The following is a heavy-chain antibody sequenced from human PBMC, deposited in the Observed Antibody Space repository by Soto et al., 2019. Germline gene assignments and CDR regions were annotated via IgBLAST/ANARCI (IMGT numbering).Heavy chain of an antibody. CDR2: IYYSGST. V-gene: IGHV4-59*01. D-gene: IGHD6-19*01. Sequence: SETLSLTCTVSGGSISSYYWSWIRQPPGKGLEWIGYIYYSGSTNYNPSLKSRVTISVDTSKNQFSLKLSSVTAADTAVYYCARGLGGIAVAGTGSWFDPWGQGTLVIVSS. J-gene: IGHJ5*02. CDR3: ARGLGGIAVAGTGSWFDP. CDR1: GGSISSYY.